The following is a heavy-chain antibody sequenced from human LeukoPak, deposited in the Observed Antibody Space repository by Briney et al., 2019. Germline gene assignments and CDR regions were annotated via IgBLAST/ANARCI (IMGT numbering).Heavy chain of an antibody. Sequence: SETLSLTCAVYGGSFSGYYWSWIRQPPGKGLEWIGETNHSGSTNYNPSLKSRVTISVDTSKNQFSLKLSSVTAADTAVYYCARVYSNHVYFDYWGQGTLVTVSS. CDR2: TNHSGST. V-gene: IGHV4-34*01. J-gene: IGHJ4*02. D-gene: IGHD4-11*01. CDR3: ARVYSNHVYFDY. CDR1: GGSFSGYY.